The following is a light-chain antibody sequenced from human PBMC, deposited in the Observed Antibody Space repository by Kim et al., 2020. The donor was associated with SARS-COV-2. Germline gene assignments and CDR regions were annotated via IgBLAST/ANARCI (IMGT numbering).Light chain of an antibody. CDR1: CSDVGDFKY. CDR3: SSYISTRSCV. CDR2: DVS. V-gene: IGLV2-14*03. Sequence: GQSITISCTGTCSDVGDFKYVSWYQQHPGKAPKLMIYDVSRRPSGISNRFSGSKSGNTASLIISGLQAEDEADYYCSSYISTRSCVFGTGTKVTVL. J-gene: IGLJ1*01.